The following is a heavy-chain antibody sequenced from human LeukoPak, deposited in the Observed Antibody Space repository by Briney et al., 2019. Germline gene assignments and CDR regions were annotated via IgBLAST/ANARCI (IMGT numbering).Heavy chain of an antibody. CDR2: ISSSSSYI. V-gene: IGHV3-21*01. CDR3: ARDLPRRYSSSWHTHTSTWVDP. CDR1: GFTFSSYS. J-gene: IGHJ5*02. Sequence: GGSLRLSCAASGFTFSSYSMNWVRQAPGKGLEWVSSISSSSSYIYYADSVKGRFTISRDNAKNSLYLQMNSLRAEDTAVYYCARDLPRRYSSSWHTHTSTWVDPWGQGTLVTVSS. D-gene: IGHD6-13*01.